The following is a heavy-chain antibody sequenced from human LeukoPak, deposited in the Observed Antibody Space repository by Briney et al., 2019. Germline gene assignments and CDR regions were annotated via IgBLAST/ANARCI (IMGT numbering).Heavy chain of an antibody. CDR3: ASQYSSGWYESGAFDI. Sequence: GGSLTLSCAASGFTFSSYSMNWVRQAPGKGLEWVSSISSSSSYIYYADSVKGRFTISRDNAKNSLYLQMNSLRAEDTAVYYCASQYSSGWYESGAFDIWGEGTMVTVSS. V-gene: IGHV3-21*01. J-gene: IGHJ3*02. CDR1: GFTFSSYS. CDR2: ISSSSSYI. D-gene: IGHD6-19*01.